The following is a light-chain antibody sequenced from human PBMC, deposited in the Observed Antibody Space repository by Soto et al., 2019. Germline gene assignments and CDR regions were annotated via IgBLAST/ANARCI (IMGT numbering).Light chain of an antibody. Sequence: ALTQPRSVSGSPGQSVTISCTGASSDVGGYNYVSWYQQHPGKAPKLMIYDVSKRPSGVPDRFSGSKSGNTASLTISGLQTEDEADYYCCSYAGRYTYVFGTGTKVTVL. CDR1: SSDVGGYNY. J-gene: IGLJ1*01. V-gene: IGLV2-11*01. CDR3: CSYAGRYTYV. CDR2: DVS.